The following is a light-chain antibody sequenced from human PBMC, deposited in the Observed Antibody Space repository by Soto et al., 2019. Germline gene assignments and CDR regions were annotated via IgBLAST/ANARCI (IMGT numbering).Light chain of an antibody. CDR2: DVS. CDR3: QQYNSYSPWT. V-gene: IGKV1-16*01. CDR1: QDINIY. Sequence: DIQMTQSPSSLSASVGDRVTITCRASQDINIYLAWFQQKPGKAPKLLIYDVSKLRRGVPSRFSGGGSGTEFILTISSLQPEDFATYFCQQYNSYSPWTFGQGTKVDIK. J-gene: IGKJ1*01.